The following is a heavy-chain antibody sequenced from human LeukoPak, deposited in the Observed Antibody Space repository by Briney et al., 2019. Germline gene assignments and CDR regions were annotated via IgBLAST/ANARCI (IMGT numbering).Heavy chain of an antibody. D-gene: IGHD2-21*01. CDR3: ARSHCGGDCYFLGF. Sequence: SETLSLTCTISDVSISSYYWTWIRQPPGKGLEWIGYIYCNGTTNYSPSLKSRVTISVDTSKNQFSLKLSSVTAADTAVYYCARSHCGGDCYFLGFWGQGTLVTVSS. V-gene: IGHV4-59*01. CDR1: DVSISSYY. J-gene: IGHJ4*02. CDR2: IYCNGTT.